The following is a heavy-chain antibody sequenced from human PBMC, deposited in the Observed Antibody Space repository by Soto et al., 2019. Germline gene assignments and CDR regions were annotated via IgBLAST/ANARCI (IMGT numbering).Heavy chain of an antibody. CDR1: GGSFSGYY. Sequence: PSETLSLTCAVYGGSFSGYYWSWIRQPPGKGLEWIGEINHSGSTNYNPSLKSRVTISVDTSKNQFSLKLSSVTAADTAVYYCARGRAWLQVNDYWGQGTLVTVSS. CDR3: ARGRAWLQVNDY. CDR2: INHSGST. J-gene: IGHJ4*02. V-gene: IGHV4-34*01. D-gene: IGHD5-12*01.